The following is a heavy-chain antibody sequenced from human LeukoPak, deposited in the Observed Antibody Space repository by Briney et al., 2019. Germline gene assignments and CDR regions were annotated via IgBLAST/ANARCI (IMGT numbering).Heavy chain of an antibody. Sequence: GGSLRLSCAASGFTFSSYRMNWVRQAPGKGLEWVSSITTTSTYTYYADSVKGRFTISRDNAKNSLFLQMKSLRAEDTAVYYCARDPDYEILKGPSDGFDIWGQGTMVTVSS. V-gene: IGHV3-21*01. J-gene: IGHJ3*02. CDR2: ITTTSTYT. CDR1: GFTFSSYR. D-gene: IGHD3-9*01. CDR3: ARDPDYEILKGPSDGFDI.